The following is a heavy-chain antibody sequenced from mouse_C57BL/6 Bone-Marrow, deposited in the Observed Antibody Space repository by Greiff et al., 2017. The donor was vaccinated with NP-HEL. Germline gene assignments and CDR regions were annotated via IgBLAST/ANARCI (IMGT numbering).Heavy chain of an antibody. CDR1: GYTFTSYW. D-gene: IGHD1-1*01. Sequence: QVQLQQPGAELVMPGASVKLSCKASGYTFTSYWMHWVKQRPGQGLEWIGEIDPSDSYTTYNQKLKGKSTLTVDKSSSTAYMQLSSLTSEDSAVYYCARRSITTVVAPFDYWGQGTTLTVSS. CDR2: IDPSDSYT. CDR3: ARRSITTVVAPFDY. V-gene: IGHV1-69*01. J-gene: IGHJ2*01.